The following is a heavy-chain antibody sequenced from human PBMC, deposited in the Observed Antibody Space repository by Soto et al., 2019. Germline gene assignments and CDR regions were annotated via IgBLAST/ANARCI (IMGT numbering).Heavy chain of an antibody. CDR1: GFACNNYG. CDR2: ISKSDYT. CDR3: ARGDSIIIPAVSDS. V-gene: IGHV3-21*01. D-gene: IGHD2-2*01. J-gene: IGHJ4*02. Sequence: GGSLRLSGTPSGFACNNYGINWVRQAPQRGLGGVPSISKSDYTYCSHSVKGRFTISRDNAEISVSRQINTLRVEDTAVYYCARGDSIIIPAVSDSWGQGPLVTVSS.